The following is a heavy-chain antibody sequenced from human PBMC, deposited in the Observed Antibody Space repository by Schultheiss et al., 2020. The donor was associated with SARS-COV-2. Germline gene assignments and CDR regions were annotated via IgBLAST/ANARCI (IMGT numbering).Heavy chain of an antibody. CDR3: ARSRLLTQGRNWFDP. CDR2: IYTSGST. D-gene: IGHD2-21*01. J-gene: IGHJ5*02. Sequence: SETLSLTCAVSGYSISSGYYWGWIRQTPGKGLEWIGRIYTSGSTYYNPSLKSRVTISVDTSKNQFSLKLSSVTAADTAVYYCARSRLLTQGRNWFDPWGQGTLVTVSS. V-gene: IGHV4-38-2*01. CDR1: GYSISSGYY.